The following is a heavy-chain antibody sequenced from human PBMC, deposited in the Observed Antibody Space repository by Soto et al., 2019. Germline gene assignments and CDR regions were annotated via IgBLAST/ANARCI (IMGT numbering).Heavy chain of an antibody. CDR2: MNRNSGNT. CDR3: ARLSFGQWLEGAVHY. D-gene: IGHD6-19*01. Sequence: QVQLVQSGAEVKKPGASVKVSCKASGYTFTSYDINWVRQATGQGLAWMGWMNRNSGNTGYAQKFQGRVTMTRNTSIRTAYMELSSLRSEDTAVYYCARLSFGQWLEGAVHYWGQGTLVTVSS. J-gene: IGHJ4*02. CDR1: GYTFTSYD. V-gene: IGHV1-8*01.